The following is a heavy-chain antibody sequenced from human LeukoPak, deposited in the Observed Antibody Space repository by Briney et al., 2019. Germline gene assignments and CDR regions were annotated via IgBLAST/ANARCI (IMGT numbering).Heavy chain of an antibody. Sequence: ASVKVSCKASGYTFTSYYMHWVRQAPGQGLERMGIINPSGGSTSYAQKFQGRVTMTRDTSTSTVYMELSSLRSEDTAVYYCATTGVTYCGGDCPSEIDYWGQGTLVTVSS. CDR3: ATTGVTYCGGDCPSEIDY. V-gene: IGHV1-46*01. D-gene: IGHD2-21*02. CDR2: INPSGGST. CDR1: GYTFTSYY. J-gene: IGHJ4*02.